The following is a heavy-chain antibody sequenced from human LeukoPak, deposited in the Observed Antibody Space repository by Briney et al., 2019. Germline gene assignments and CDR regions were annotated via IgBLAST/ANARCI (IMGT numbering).Heavy chain of an antibody. D-gene: IGHD6-13*01. J-gene: IGHJ4*02. CDR3: ARVAAAGPVDY. Sequence: GGSLRLSCAASGFTFDDYAMHWVRQAPGKGLEWVSGISWNSGSIGYADSVKGRFTIYRDNSKNMLYLQMNSLRAEDTAVYYCARVAAAGPVDYWGQGTLVTVSS. CDR1: GFTFDDYA. CDR2: ISWNSGSI. V-gene: IGHV3-9*01.